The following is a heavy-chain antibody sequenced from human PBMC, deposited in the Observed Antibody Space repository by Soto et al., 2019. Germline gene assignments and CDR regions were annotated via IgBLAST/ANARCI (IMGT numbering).Heavy chain of an antibody. CDR1: GGAIISGGYY. V-gene: IGHV4-31*03. Sequence: SQTLSLTCSVSGGAIISGGYYWIWIRQHPGKALERIGYIYYSGSTYYNPSLKSRVTISVDTSKNQFSLKLSSVTAADTAVYYCAREALTCTNGVCYAQYFDYWGQGTLVTVSS. CDR3: AREALTCTNGVCYAQYFDY. CDR2: IYYSGST. J-gene: IGHJ4*02. D-gene: IGHD2-8*01.